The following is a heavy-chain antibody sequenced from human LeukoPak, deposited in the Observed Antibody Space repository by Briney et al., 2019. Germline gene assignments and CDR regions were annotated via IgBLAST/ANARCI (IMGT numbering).Heavy chain of an antibody. D-gene: IGHD3-22*01. J-gene: IGHJ4*02. CDR2: ISGSGGST. V-gene: IGHV3-23*01. CDR3: AKASAMIVVVSKHFDY. Sequence: GGSLRLSCAASGFTFSSYAMNWVRQAPGKGLEWVSAISGSGGSTYYADSVKGRFTISRDNSKNTLYLQMNSLRAEDTAVYYCAKASAMIVVVSKHFDYWGQGTLVTVSS. CDR1: GFTFSSYA.